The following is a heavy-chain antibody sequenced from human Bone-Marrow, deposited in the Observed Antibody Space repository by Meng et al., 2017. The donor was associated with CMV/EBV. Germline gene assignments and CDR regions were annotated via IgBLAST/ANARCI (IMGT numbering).Heavy chain of an antibody. D-gene: IGHD5-24*01. Sequence: GESLKISCAASGFTFSSYGMHWVRQAPGKGLQWVSSIGGIGGTTYYADSVKGRFTISRDNSKNTLYLEMNSLRAEDTAVYYCAKDREERWDVFDYWGQGTLVTVSS. CDR1: GFTFSSYG. CDR3: AKDREERWDVFDY. CDR2: IGGIGGTT. J-gene: IGHJ4*02. V-gene: IGHV3-23*01.